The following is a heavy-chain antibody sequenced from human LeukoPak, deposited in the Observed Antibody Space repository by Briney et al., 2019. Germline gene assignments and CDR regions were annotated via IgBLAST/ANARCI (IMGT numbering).Heavy chain of an antibody. V-gene: IGHV3-7*01. CDR3: AREYKHGRVGSGREPYYYYYMDV. CDR2: IKQDGSEK. CDR1: GFTFSSYW. Sequence: GGSLRLSCAASGFTFSSYWMSWVRQAPGKGLEWVANIKQDGSEKYYVDSVKGRFTISRDNAKNSLYLQMNSLRAEDTAVYYCAREYKHGRVGSGREPYYYYYMDVWGKGTTVTVSS. D-gene: IGHD3-10*01. J-gene: IGHJ6*03.